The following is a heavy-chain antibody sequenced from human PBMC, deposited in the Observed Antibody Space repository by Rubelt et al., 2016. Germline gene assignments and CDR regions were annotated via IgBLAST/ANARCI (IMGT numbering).Heavy chain of an antibody. CDR2: ISAYNGNT. CDR3: AIQSSVVVVAATDYGMDV. D-gene: IGHD2-15*01. V-gene: IGHV1-18*01. Sequence: GQGLEWMGWISAYNGNTNYAQKLQGRVTMTTDTSTSTAYMELRSLRSDDTAVYYCAIQSSVVVVAATDYGMDVWGQGTTVTVSS. J-gene: IGHJ6*02.